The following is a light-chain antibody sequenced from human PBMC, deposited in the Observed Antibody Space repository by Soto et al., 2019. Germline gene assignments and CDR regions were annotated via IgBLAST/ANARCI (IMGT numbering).Light chain of an antibody. CDR1: QGISSY. V-gene: IGKV1-9*01. CDR3: QQLNSYPSLT. J-gene: IGKJ4*01. Sequence: DIQLTQSPSYLSASVGDRVTITCRASQGISSYLAWYQQKPGKAPKLLIYAASTLQSGVPSSFSGSGSGTEFTLTISSLQPEDFATYYCQQLNSYPSLTFGGGTKVDIK. CDR2: AAS.